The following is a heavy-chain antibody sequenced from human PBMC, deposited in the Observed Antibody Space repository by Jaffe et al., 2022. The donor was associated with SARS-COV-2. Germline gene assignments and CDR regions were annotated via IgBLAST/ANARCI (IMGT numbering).Heavy chain of an antibody. J-gene: IGHJ4*02. CDR3: ARRVDYYDSSGYYHTNFDY. CDR2: IFSNDEK. Sequence: QVTLKESGPVLVKPTETLTLTCTVSGFSLSNARMGVSWIRQPPGKALEWLAHIFSNDEKSYSTSLKSRLTISKDTSKSQVVLTMTNMDPVDTATYYCARRVDYYDSSGYYHTNFDYWGQGTLVTVSS. V-gene: IGHV2-26*01. D-gene: IGHD3-22*01. CDR1: GFSLSNARMG.